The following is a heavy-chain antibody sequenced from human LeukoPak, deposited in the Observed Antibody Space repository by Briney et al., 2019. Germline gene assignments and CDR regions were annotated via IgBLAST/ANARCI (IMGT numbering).Heavy chain of an antibody. D-gene: IGHD5-18*01. CDR3: ARDRPDTAMAYDAFDI. Sequence: GRSLRLSCAASGFTFSSYAMHWVRQAPGKGLEWVAVISYDGSNKYYADSVKGRFTISRDNSKNTLYLQMNSLRAEDTAVYYCARDRPDTAMAYDAFDIWGQGTMVTVSS. CDR2: ISYDGSNK. CDR1: GFTFSSYA. V-gene: IGHV3-30-3*01. J-gene: IGHJ3*02.